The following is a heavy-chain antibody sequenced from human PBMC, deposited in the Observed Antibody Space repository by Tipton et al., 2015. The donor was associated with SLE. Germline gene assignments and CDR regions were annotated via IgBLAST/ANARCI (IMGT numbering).Heavy chain of an antibody. V-gene: IGHV4-34*01. D-gene: IGHD6-19*01. CDR2: INHSG. J-gene: IGHJ3*02. Sequence: LRLSCAVYGGSFSGYYWSWIRQPPGKGLEWIGKINHSGSTISVDTSKNQFSLKLSSVTAADTAVYYCARGIAVAAPAFDIWGQGTMVTVSS. CDR1: GGSFSGYY. CDR3: ARGIAVAAPAFDI.